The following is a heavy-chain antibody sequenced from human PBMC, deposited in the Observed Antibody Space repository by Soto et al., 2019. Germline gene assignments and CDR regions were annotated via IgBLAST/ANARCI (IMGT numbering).Heavy chain of an antibody. CDR1: GFTFSSYA. CDR2: ISGSGGST. Sequence: GGSLRLSCAASGFTFSSYAMSWVRQAPGKGLEWVSAISGSGGSTYYADSVKGRFTISRDNSKNTLYLQMNSLRAEDTAVYYCAKDTNSGYELDWLDPWGQGTMVTVYS. V-gene: IGHV3-23*01. J-gene: IGHJ5*02. CDR3: AKDTNSGYELDWLDP. D-gene: IGHD5-12*01.